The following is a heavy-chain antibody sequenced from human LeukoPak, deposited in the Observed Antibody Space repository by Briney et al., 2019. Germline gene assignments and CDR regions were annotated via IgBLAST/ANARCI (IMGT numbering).Heavy chain of an antibody. CDR2: ISSSGSTI. J-gene: IGHJ6*03. V-gene: IGHV3-11*04. Sequence: GGSLRLSCAASGFTFSDYYMSWIRQAPGKGLEWVSYISSSGSTIYYADSAKGRFTISRDNAKNSLYLQMNSLRAEDTAVYYCARGGNMRAIYYYYMDVWGKGTTVTVSS. CDR1: GFTFSDYY. CDR3: ARGGNMRAIYYYYMDV. D-gene: IGHD2/OR15-2a*01.